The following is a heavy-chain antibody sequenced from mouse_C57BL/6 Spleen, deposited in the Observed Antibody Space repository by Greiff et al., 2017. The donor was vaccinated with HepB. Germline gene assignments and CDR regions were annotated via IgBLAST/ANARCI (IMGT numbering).Heavy chain of an antibody. J-gene: IGHJ1*03. D-gene: IGHD1-1*01. V-gene: IGHV1-19*01. CDR2: INPYNGGT. CDR1: GYTFTDYY. Sequence: VQLKQSGPVLVKPGASVKMSCKASGYTFTDYYMNWVKQSHGKSLEWIGVINPYNGGTSYNQKFKGKATLTVDKSSSTAYMELNSLTSEDSAVYYCARRDYGSSYLYWYFDVWGTGTTVTVSS. CDR3: ARRDYGSSYLYWYFDV.